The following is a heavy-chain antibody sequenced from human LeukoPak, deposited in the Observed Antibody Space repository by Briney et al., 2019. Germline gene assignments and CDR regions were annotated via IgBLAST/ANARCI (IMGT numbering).Heavy chain of an antibody. D-gene: IGHD6-13*01. CDR3: AKGRGIAAAGPKYYFDY. Sequence: GGSLRLSCAASGFTFSNAWMSWVRQAPGKGLEWVSAISGSGGSTYYADSVKGRFTISRDNSKNTLYLQMNSLRAEDTAVYYCAKGRGIAAAGPKYYFDYWGQGTLVTVSS. CDR1: GFTFSNAW. J-gene: IGHJ4*02. CDR2: ISGSGGST. V-gene: IGHV3-23*01.